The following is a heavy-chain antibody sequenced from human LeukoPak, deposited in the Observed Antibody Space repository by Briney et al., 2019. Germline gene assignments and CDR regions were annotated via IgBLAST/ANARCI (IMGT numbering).Heavy chain of an antibody. J-gene: IGHJ3*02. CDR3: ARDGVYCSSTSCSTDLDSFDI. CDR1: GGSISSSNW. D-gene: IGHD2-2*02. CDR2: RHHSGIT. V-gene: IGHV4-4*02. Sequence: SETLSLTCAVSGGSISSSNWWAWVRQPPGKGLEWIGERHHSGITNYNPSLKSRVTISVDDSRTQFSLKVNSVTAADTAVYYCARDGVYCSSTSCSTDLDSFDIWGQGTMVTVSS.